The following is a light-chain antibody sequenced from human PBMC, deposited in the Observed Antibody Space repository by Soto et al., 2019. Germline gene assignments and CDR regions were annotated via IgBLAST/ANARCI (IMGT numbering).Light chain of an antibody. CDR1: QTISSW. CDR2: KAS. Sequence: DIQMTQSPSTLSGSVGARVTITCRASQTISSWLAWYQQKPGKAPKLLIYKASTLKSGVPSRVSGSGSGTEFSLTISSLQPDDFATYYCQHYNSYSEAFGQGTKV. CDR3: QHYNSYSEA. V-gene: IGKV1-5*03. J-gene: IGKJ1*01.